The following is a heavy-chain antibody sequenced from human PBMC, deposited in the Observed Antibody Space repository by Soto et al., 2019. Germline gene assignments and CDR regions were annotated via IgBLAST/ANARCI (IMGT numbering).Heavy chain of an antibody. CDR3: ATGAVLRFLEWLPTHFDY. J-gene: IGHJ4*02. CDR2: FDPEDGET. V-gene: IGHV1-24*01. Sequence: ASVKVSCKVSGYTLTELSMHWVRQAPGKGLEWMGGFDPEDGETIYAQKFQGRVTMTEDTSTDTAYMELSSLRSEDTAVYYCATGAVLRFLEWLPTHFDYWGQGTPVTVSS. CDR1: GYTLTELS. D-gene: IGHD3-3*01.